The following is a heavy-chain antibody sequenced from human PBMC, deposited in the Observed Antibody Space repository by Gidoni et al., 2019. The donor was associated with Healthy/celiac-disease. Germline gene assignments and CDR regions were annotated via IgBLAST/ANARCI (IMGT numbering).Heavy chain of an antibody. CDR2: INHSGNT. J-gene: IGHJ6*02. CDR3: ASRYYYYYGMDV. Sequence: QVQLQQWGAGLLKPSETLSLTCAVYGGSFSGYYWSWIRQPPGKGLEWIGEINHSGNTNYNPSLKSRVTISVDTSKNQFSLKLSSVTAADTAVYYCASRYYYYYGMDVWGQGTTVTVSS. V-gene: IGHV4-34*01. CDR1: GGSFSGYY.